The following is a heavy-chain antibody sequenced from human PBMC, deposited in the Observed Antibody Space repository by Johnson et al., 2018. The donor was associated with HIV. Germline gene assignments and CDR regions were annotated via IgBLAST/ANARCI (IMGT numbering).Heavy chain of an antibody. Sequence: VQLVESGGGLIQPGGSLRLSCAASGFTVSSNYMSWVRQAPGKGLEWVSVIYSGGSTYYADSVKGRFTISRDNAKNSLYLQMNSLRAEDTAVYYCARDSLGYSSSWYKGGAFDIWGQGTMVTVSS. D-gene: IGHD6-13*01. CDR1: GFTVSSNY. V-gene: IGHV3-53*01. J-gene: IGHJ3*02. CDR2: IYSGGST. CDR3: ARDSLGYSSSWYKGGAFDI.